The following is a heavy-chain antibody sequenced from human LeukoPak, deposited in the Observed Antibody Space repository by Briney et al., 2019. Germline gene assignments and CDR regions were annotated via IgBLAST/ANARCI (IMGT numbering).Heavy chain of an antibody. J-gene: IGHJ5*02. CDR1: GGTFSSYA. CDR2: IIPILGIA. V-gene: IGHV1-69*04. D-gene: IGHD6-13*01. Sequence: SVKVSCKASGGTFSSYAISWVRQAPGQGLGWMGRIIPILGIANYAQKFQGRVTITADKSTSTAYMELRSLRSDDTAVYYCARGEAAAGTSWFDPWGQGTLVTVSS. CDR3: ARGEAAAGTSWFDP.